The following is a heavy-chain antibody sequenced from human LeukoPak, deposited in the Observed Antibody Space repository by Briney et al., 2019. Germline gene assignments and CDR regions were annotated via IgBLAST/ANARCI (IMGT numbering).Heavy chain of an antibody. V-gene: IGHV3-30-3*01. D-gene: IGHD2/OR15-2a*01. Sequence: GRSLRLSCSAPGFTFIRYAMHWVRQAPGKGLEWVAVLSFDGTKRYYAASAKGRFSISRYNAENKLYLQMNRLRAEDTAVYYCARERGSTTTCYCGMDVWGQGIPVTVS. J-gene: IGHJ6*02. CDR2: LSFDGTKR. CDR3: ARERGSTTTCYCGMDV. CDR1: GFTFIRYA.